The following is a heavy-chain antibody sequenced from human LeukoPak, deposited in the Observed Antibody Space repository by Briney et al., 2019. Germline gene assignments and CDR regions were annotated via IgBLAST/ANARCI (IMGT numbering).Heavy chain of an antibody. D-gene: IGHD1-14*01. Sequence: GGCLRLSCVVSGFTFSSYWMNWVRQAPRKGLEWVANIHEDGSDKCYVDSVKGRFTISRDNAKNSLYLQMNSLRAEDTALYYCARTLRLGTPRAFDIWGRGTMVTVSS. J-gene: IGHJ3*02. CDR2: IHEDGSDK. CDR3: ARTLRLGTPRAFDI. V-gene: IGHV3-7*05. CDR1: GFTFSSYW.